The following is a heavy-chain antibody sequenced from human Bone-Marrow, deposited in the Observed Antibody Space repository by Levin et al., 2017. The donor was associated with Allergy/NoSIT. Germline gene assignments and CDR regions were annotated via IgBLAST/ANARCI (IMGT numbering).Heavy chain of an antibody. D-gene: IGHD3-3*01. CDR3: ARVTMGWFDP. CDR2: IFYSGST. V-gene: IGHV4-59*01. J-gene: IGHJ5*02. Sequence: SETLSLTCTVSGGSINDYYWSWIRQPPGKVLEWIGYIFYSGSTNYNPSLKSRLTISVDMSKRHFSLKLSSVTAADTAVYYCARVTMGWFDPWGQGTLVTVSS. CDR1: GGSINDYY.